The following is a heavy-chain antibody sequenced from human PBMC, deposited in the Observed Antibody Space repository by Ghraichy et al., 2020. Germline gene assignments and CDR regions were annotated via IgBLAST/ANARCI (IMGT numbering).Heavy chain of an antibody. CDR1: GGSFSGYY. V-gene: IGHV4-34*01. Sequence: SETLSLTCAVYGGSFSGYYWSWIRQPPGKGLEWIGEINHSGSTNYNPSLKSRVTISVDTSKNQFSLKLSSVTAADTAVYYCASVRTATITDAFDIWGQGTMVTVSS. J-gene: IGHJ3*02. CDR2: INHSGST. D-gene: IGHD5-24*01. CDR3: ASVRTATITDAFDI.